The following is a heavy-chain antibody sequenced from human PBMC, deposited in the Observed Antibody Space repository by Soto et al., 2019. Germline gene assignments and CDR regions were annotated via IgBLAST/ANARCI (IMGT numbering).Heavy chain of an antibody. Sequence: PGGSLRLSCAASGFSVSSSDMSWVRQVPGEGLEWVSVIYSGGSTHDADYVKGRFSVSRDTSKNTVDLQMNSLRVDDTAVYYCGTSSRKDYHFAMDVWGQGTAV. CDR2: IYSGGST. CDR1: GFSVSSSD. CDR3: GTSSRKDYHFAMDV. J-gene: IGHJ6*02. D-gene: IGHD6-6*01. V-gene: IGHV3-53*01.